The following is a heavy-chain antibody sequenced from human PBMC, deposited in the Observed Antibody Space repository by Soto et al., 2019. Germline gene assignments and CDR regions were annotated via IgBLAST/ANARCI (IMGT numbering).Heavy chain of an antibody. CDR1: GGSISSSNW. CDR3: ARERGGGFLFDF. J-gene: IGHJ4*02. CDR2: IYHSGST. V-gene: IGHV4-4*02. Sequence: SETLSLTCAVSGGSISSSNWWSWVRQPPGKGLEWIGEIYHSGSTNYNPSLKSRVTISVDKSKNHFSLRLSSVTAADTAVYYCARERGGGFLFDFWGPGTLVTVSS. D-gene: IGHD3-16*01.